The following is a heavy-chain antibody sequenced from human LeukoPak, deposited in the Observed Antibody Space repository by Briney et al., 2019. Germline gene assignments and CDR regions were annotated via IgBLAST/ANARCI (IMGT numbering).Heavy chain of an antibody. V-gene: IGHV4-39*01. Sequence: SETLSLTCTVSGGSISTSSYYWGWIRQPPGKGLQWIGSIYYNGSTYYNPSLKSRVIISVDTSKNQFSLKLSSVTAADTAVFYCARHKMVRGIGYYYYMDVRGKGTTVTISS. D-gene: IGHD3-10*01. CDR2: IYYNGST. J-gene: IGHJ6*03. CDR1: GGSISTSSYY. CDR3: ARHKMVRGIGYYYYMDV.